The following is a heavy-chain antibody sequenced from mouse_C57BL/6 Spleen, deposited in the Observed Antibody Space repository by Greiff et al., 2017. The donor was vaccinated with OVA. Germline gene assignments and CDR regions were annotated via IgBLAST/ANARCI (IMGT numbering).Heavy chain of an antibody. Sequence: QLQQPGAELVRPGTSVKLSCKASGYTFTSYWMHWVKQRPGQGLEWIGVIDPSDSYTNYNQKFKGKATLTVDTSSSTAYMQLSSLTSEDSAVYYCAVNWDFDYWGQGTTLTVSS. V-gene: IGHV1-59*01. CDR3: AVNWDFDY. CDR2: IDPSDSYT. CDR1: GYTFTSYW. D-gene: IGHD4-1*01. J-gene: IGHJ2*01.